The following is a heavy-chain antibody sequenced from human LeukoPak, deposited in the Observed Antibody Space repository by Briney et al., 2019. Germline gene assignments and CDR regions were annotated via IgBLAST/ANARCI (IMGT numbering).Heavy chain of an antibody. J-gene: IGHJ4*02. CDR3: ARWPYSSSYYFDY. V-gene: IGHV3-21*01. CDR2: ISSSSSYI. D-gene: IGHD6-6*01. CDR1: GFTFSSYS. Sequence: KPGGSLRLSCAASGFTFSSYSMNWVRQAPGKGLEWVSSISSSSSYIYYADSVRGRFTLSRDNAKNSLYLQMNSLRAEDTAVYYCARWPYSSSYYFDYWGQGTLVTVSS.